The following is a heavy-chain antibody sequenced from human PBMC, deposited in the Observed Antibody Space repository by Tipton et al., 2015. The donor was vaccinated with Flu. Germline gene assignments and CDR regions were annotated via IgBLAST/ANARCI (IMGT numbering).Heavy chain of an antibody. J-gene: IGHJ4*02. CDR3: ARARSSTLYYFDY. D-gene: IGHD2-2*01. V-gene: IGHV4-38-2*02. Sequence: LRLSCTVSGYSISSGYYWGWIRQPPGKGLEWIGSIYHSGSTYYNPSLKSRVTISVDTSKNQFPLKLSSVTAADTAVYYCARARSSTLYYFDYWGQGTLVTVSS. CDR1: GYSISSGYY. CDR2: IYHSGST.